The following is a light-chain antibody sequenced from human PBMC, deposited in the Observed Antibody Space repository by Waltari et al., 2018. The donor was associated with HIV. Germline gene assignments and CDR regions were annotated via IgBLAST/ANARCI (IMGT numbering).Light chain of an antibody. V-gene: IGLV2-14*01. CDR2: EVS. CDR1: TSDITGYNY. CDR3: SSYSSTRRLV. Sequence: QSALTQPASVSGSPGQSITFSCTGTTSDITGYNYVSWFQQHPGKAPKLLIYEVSNRPSGFSNCFAGARSGNTASLTIAGLQPEDEADYYCSSYSSTRRLVFGSGTQVTVL. J-gene: IGLJ1*01.